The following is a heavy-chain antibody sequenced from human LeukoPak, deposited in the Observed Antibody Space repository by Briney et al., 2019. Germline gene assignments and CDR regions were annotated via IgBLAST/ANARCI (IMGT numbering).Heavy chain of an antibody. CDR2: INQGGSEK. Sequence: GGSLRLSCAASRFTFSNYWMSWVRQPPGKGLKWVANINQGGSEKYYLNSVKGRFTISRDNAKNSLYLQMNSLRADDTAIYYCVRGGSGYDYWGQGTLVTVSS. CDR3: VRGGSGYDY. V-gene: IGHV3-7*05. J-gene: IGHJ4*02. CDR1: RFTFSNYW. D-gene: IGHD6-19*01.